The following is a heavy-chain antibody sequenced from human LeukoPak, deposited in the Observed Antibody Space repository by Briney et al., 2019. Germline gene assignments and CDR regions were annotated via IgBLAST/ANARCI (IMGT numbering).Heavy chain of an antibody. D-gene: IGHD3-10*01. V-gene: IGHV3-23*01. CDR2: ISGSGGST. J-gene: IGHJ4*02. Sequence: GSLRLSCAASGFTFSSYGMSWVRQAPGKGLEWVSAISGSGGSTYYADSVKGRFTISRDNSKNTLYLQMNSLRAEDTAVYYCAGRITMVRGPHYWGQGTLVTVSS. CDR1: GFTFSSYG. CDR3: AGRITMVRGPHY.